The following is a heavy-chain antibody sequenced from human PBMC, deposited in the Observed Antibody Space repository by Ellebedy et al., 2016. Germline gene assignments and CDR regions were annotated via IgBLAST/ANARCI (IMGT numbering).Heavy chain of an antibody. D-gene: IGHD3-10*01. Sequence: LRLSCTVSGGSISSGDYYWSWIRQPPGKGLEWIGYIYYSGSTYYNPSLKSRVTISVDTSKNQFSLKLSSVTAADTAVYYCARDQSKWFGELSYYYYGMDVWGQGTTVTVSS. V-gene: IGHV4-30-4*01. CDR2: IYYSGST. CDR3: ARDQSKWFGELSYYYYGMDV. CDR1: GGSISSGDYY. J-gene: IGHJ6*02.